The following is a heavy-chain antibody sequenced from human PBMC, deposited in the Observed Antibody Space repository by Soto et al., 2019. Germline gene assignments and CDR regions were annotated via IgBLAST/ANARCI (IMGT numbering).Heavy chain of an antibody. CDR2: IYYSGST. Sequence: QLQLQESGPGLVKPSETLSLTCTVSGGSISSRSFYWGWIRQPPGMGLEWIGSIYYSGSTDYDPSLKSRLSISVDTSKTQFSLRRSSVTAADTAVYYCASRSSYCRHTTCYEDYFAYWGQGILVTVSS. V-gene: IGHV4-39*01. CDR3: ASRSSYCRHTTCYEDYFAY. CDR1: GGSISSRSFY. J-gene: IGHJ4*02. D-gene: IGHD2-2*01.